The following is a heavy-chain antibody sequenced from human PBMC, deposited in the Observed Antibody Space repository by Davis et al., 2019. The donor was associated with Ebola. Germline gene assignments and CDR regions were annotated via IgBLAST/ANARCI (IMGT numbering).Heavy chain of an antibody. J-gene: IGHJ4*02. CDR3: ARGIQRTSDY. D-gene: IGHD5-18*01. CDR1: GITFSSYA. CDR2: IYYSGST. Sequence: ESLKISCAASGITFSSYAMHWIRQPPGKGLEWIGYIYYSGSTNYNPSLKSRVTISVDTSKNQFSLKLSSVTAADTAVYYCARGIQRTSDYWGQGTLVTVSS. V-gene: IGHV4-59*01.